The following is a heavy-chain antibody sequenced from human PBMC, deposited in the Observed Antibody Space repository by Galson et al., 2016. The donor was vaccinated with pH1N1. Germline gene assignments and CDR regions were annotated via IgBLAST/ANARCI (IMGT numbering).Heavy chain of an antibody. CDR3: ARQNDYGDYRGDAFDI. CDR1: GYRFSSSW. J-gene: IGHJ3*02. Sequence: QSGAEVKKPGESLKISCQGSGYRFSSSWIGWVRQMPGKGLEWMGIIYLGGSHIRYSPSFQGQVTISADKSINIVYLQWSSLKASDTALYYCARQNDYGDYRGDAFDIWGQGTLVTVSS. CDR2: IYLGGSHI. V-gene: IGHV5-51*01. D-gene: IGHD4-17*01.